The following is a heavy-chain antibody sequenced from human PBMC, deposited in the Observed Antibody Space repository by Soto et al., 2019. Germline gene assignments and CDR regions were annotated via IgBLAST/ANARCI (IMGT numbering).Heavy chain of an antibody. CDR1: GYTFTSYA. D-gene: IGHD3-10*01. Sequence: QVQLVQSGAEVKKPGASVKVSCKASGYTFTSYAMHWVRQAPGQRPEWMGWINAGSGNTKYSQKFQGRVAITRDTSASTAYMELSSLRSEDTAIYYCARDLTMVRGVIYYMDVWGKGTTVTVSS. CDR3: ARDLTMVRGVIYYMDV. V-gene: IGHV1-3*01. CDR2: INAGSGNT. J-gene: IGHJ6*03.